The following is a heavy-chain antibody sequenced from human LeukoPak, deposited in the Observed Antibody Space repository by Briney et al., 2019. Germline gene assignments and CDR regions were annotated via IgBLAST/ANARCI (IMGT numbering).Heavy chain of an antibody. V-gene: IGHV3-74*01. CDR3: ARGDYEYYCYYYMDV. D-gene: IGHD4-17*01. CDR1: GFTFSSYW. CDR2: INSDGSST. J-gene: IGHJ6*03. Sequence: GGSLRLSCAASGFTFSSYWMHWVRQPPGKGLVWVSRINSDGSSTSYADSVKGRFTISRDNAKNTLYLQMNSLRAEDTAVYYCARGDYEYYCYYYMDVWGKGTTVTVSS.